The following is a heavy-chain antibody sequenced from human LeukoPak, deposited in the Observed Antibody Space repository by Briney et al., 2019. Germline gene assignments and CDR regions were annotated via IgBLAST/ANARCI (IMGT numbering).Heavy chain of an antibody. CDR3: AKDDAWLQFGD. CDR2: ISSSSSYI. CDR1: GFTFSSYS. D-gene: IGHD5-24*01. Sequence: GGSLRLSCAASGFTFSSYSMNWVRQAPGKGLEWVSSISSSSSYIYYADSVKGRFTISRDNAKNSLYLQMNSLRAEDTAVYYCAKDDAWLQFGDWGRGTLVIVSS. J-gene: IGHJ4*02. V-gene: IGHV3-21*01.